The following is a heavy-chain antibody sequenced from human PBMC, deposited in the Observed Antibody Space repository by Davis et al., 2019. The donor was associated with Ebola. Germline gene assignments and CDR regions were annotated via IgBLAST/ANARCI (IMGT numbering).Heavy chain of an antibody. CDR3: ASCYYYYGMDV. Sequence: ASVKVSCKASGYTFTSYDINWVRQATGQGLEWMGWVSAYSGNADYAQKFQGRVTMTRDTSTNTAYMELSSLRSEDTAVYYCASCYYYYGMDVWGKGATVTVSS. CDR1: GYTFTSYD. V-gene: IGHV1-8*01. J-gene: IGHJ6*04. CDR2: VSAYSGNA.